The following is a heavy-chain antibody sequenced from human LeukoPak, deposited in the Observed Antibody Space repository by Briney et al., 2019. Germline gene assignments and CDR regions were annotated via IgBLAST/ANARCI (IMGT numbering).Heavy chain of an antibody. CDR3: ARHAVEAASRWFDP. CDR2: IYYSGST. V-gene: IGHV4-39*01. J-gene: IGHJ5*02. Sequence: PSETLSLTCTVSGDSMSSSHYCRGWIRQPPGKGLEWIGSIYYSGSTYYNPSLKSRVTMSVDTSKKQFSLKLSSVTAADTAVYYCARHAVEAASRWFDPWGQGTLVTVSP. CDR1: GDSMSSSHYC. D-gene: IGHD1-1*01.